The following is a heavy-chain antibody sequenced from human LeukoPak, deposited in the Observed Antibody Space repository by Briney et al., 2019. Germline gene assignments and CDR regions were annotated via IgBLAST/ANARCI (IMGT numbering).Heavy chain of an antibody. V-gene: IGHV3-23*01. J-gene: IGHJ4*02. CDR1: GFTFSSYA. CDR2: IGPGGAHT. CDR3: AKDYGGNPLDY. Sequence: LGGSLRLSCVASGFTFSSYAMSWVRQAPGKGLEWVSVIGPGGAHTSHADSVKGRFTISRDNSKNTVSLQINSVRAEDTAVYYCAKDYGGNPLDYWGQGTLVTVSS. D-gene: IGHD4/OR15-4a*01.